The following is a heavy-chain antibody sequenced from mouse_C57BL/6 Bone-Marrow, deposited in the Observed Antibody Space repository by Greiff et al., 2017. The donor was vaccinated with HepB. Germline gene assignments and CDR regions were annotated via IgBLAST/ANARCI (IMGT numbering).Heavy chain of an antibody. D-gene: IGHD2-3*01. CDR3: ARQGDYDGYDYDY. V-gene: IGHV2-6-1*01. CDR2: IWSDGST. CDR1: GFSFTSYG. Sequence: QVQLKESGPGLVAPSQSLSITCTVSGFSFTSYGVHWVRQPPGKGLEWLVVIWSDGSTTYNSALKSRLSISKDNSKSQVFLKMNSLQTDDTAMYYCARQGDYDGYDYDYWGQGTTLTVSS. J-gene: IGHJ2*01.